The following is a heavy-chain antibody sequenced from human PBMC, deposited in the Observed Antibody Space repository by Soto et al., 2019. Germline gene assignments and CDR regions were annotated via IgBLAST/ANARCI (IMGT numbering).Heavy chain of an antibody. V-gene: IGHV3-9*01. CDR1: GFTFDDYA. J-gene: IGHJ3*02. Sequence: EVQLVESGGGLVQPGRSLRLSCAASGFTFDDYAMHWVRQAPGKGLEWVSGISWNSGSIGYADSVKGRFTISRDNAKNSLYLQMISLRAEDTALYYCAKDRHGYTRPAATDAFDIWGQETMVTVSS. CDR2: ISWNSGSI. D-gene: IGHD5-12*01. CDR3: AKDRHGYTRPAATDAFDI.